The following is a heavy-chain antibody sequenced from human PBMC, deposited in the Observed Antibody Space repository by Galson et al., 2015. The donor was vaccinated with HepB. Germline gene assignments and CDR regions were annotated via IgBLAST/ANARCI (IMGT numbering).Heavy chain of an antibody. J-gene: IGHJ6*02. CDR1: GSTFTSYY. D-gene: IGHD6-19*01. Sequence: SVKVSCKASGSTFTSYYMHWVRQAPGQGLEWMGIINPSGGSTSYAQKFQGRVTMTRDTSTSTVYMELSSLRSEDTAVYYCARDRSSGWLYYYYYGMDVWGQGTTVTVSS. CDR3: ARDRSSGWLYYYYYGMDV. CDR2: INPSGGST. V-gene: IGHV1-46*01.